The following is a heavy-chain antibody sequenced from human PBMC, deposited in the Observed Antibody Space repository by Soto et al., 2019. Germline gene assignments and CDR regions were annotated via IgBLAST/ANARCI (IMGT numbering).Heavy chain of an antibody. CDR2: ISYDGSNK. CDR1: GFTFSSYA. CDR3: ARDAGRYYYYYGMDV. J-gene: IGHJ6*02. V-gene: IGHV3-30-3*01. Sequence: QAQLVESGGGVVQPGRSLRLSCAASGFTFSSYAMHWVRQAPGKGLEWVAVISYDGSNKYHADSVKGRFTISRDNSKNTLYLQMNSLRSEDTAVYYCARDAGRYYYYYGMDVWGQGTTVTVSS.